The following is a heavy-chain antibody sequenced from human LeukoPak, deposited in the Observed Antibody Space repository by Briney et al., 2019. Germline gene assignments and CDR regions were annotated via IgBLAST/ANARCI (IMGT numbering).Heavy chain of an antibody. CDR3: VRDMTTTTTCYLQH. Sequence: PGGSLRLSRAASGFNFRTFSMNRGRQAPGKGLGWGSSISSSSKHMYYADSVKGRFSISRDDAKNSLFLQMNGLRAEDTAVYYCVRDMTTTTTCYLQHWGQGTLVTVSS. CDR1: GFNFRTFS. CDR2: ISSSSKHM. D-gene: IGHD4-17*01. J-gene: IGHJ1*01. V-gene: IGHV3-21*01.